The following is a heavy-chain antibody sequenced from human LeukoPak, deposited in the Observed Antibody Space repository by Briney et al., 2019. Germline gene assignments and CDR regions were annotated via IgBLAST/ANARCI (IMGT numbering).Heavy chain of an antibody. CDR2: ISSSSGTI. J-gene: IGHJ3*02. CDR1: GFTFSSYT. V-gene: IGHV3-48*01. D-gene: IGHD1-26*01. CDR3: ARRQGRRGIVGPTILKGAFDI. Sequence: PGGSLRLSCAASGFTFSSYTMTWVRQAPGKRLEWLAYISSSSGTIYYADSVKGRFIISRDNGKNSLYLQMNSLRAEDTAVYYCARRQGRRGIVGPTILKGAFDIWGQGTKVTVSS.